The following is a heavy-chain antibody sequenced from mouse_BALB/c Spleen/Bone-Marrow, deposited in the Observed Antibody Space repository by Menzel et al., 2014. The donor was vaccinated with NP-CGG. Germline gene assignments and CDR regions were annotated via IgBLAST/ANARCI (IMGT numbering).Heavy chain of an antibody. CDR2: INPYNDYS. J-gene: IGHJ1*01. CDR1: GYTFTNHH. CDR3: ARRRGSPWYFDV. Sequence: VQLKQSGAELVRPGASVKISCKAFGYTFTNHHINWVKQRPGQGLDWIGYINPYNDYSSYNLKFKGKATLTVDKSSSTAYMDLSSLTSEDSAVYSVARRRGSPWYFDVWGAGTPFPVSS. V-gene: IGHV1S45*01.